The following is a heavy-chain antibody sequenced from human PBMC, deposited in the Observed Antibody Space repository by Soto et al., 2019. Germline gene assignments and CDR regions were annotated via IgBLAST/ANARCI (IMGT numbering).Heavy chain of an antibody. J-gene: IGHJ4*02. CDR1: GFSLSNARMG. V-gene: IGHV2-26*01. D-gene: IGHD6-13*01. Sequence: SGPTLVNPTETLTLTCTVSGFSLSNARMGVSWIRQPPGKALEWLAHIFSNDEKSYSTSLKSRLTISKDTSKSQVVLTMTNMDPVDTATYYCARIIDLGEAAGTLFNYWGQGTLVTVSS. CDR3: ARIIDLGEAAGTLFNY. CDR2: IFSNDEK.